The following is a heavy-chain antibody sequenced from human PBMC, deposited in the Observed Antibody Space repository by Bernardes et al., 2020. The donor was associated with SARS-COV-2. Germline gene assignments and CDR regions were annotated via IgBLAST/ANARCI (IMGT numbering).Heavy chain of an antibody. V-gene: IGHV5-51*01. J-gene: IGHJ6*02. CDR2: IYSSDSHT. D-gene: IGHD4-4*01. CDR3: ARMTTVSPYWYYYGMDV. Sequence: GEYLKSSSKGSGYSFTHYWIGWVRPIPGKGLEWMGIIYSSDSHTRYSPSFQGQVTMSIDKSISTAYLQWSSLRASDTAMYYCARMTTVSPYWYYYGMDVWGQGTTVTVSS. CDR1: GYSFTHYW.